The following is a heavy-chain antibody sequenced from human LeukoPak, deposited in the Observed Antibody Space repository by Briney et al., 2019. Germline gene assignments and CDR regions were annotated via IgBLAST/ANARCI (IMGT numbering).Heavy chain of an antibody. Sequence: GESLKISCKGSGNSFTNCWIGWVRQMPGKGLEWMGIIYPGDSDTRYSPSFQGQVTISADKSINTAYLQWSSLKASDTAMYYCAREGTPRITIFGVGRGGWFDPWGQGTLVTVSS. CDR1: GNSFTNCW. CDR2: IYPGDSDT. V-gene: IGHV5-51*01. CDR3: AREGTPRITIFGVGRGGWFDP. J-gene: IGHJ5*02. D-gene: IGHD3-3*01.